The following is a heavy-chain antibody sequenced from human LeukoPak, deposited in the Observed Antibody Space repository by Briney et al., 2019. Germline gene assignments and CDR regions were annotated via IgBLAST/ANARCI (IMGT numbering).Heavy chain of an antibody. CDR1: GFTFSSYW. V-gene: IGHV3-74*01. CDR3: ARESASRGFFDP. J-gene: IGHJ5*02. Sequence: GGSLRLSCAASGFTFSSYWMHWVRQAPGKGLVWVSRINSDGSSTSYADSVKGRFTISRDNSKNTLYLQMNSLRAEDTAVYYCARESASRGFFDPWGQGTLVTVSS. CDR2: INSDGSST. D-gene: IGHD2-2*01.